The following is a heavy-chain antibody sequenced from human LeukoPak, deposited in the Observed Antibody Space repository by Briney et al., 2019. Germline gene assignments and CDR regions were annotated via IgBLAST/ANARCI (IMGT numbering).Heavy chain of an antibody. V-gene: IGHV4-39*01. Sequence: SETLSLPCTVSGGSISSSSYYWGWIRQPPGKGLEWIGSIYYSGSTYYNPSLKSRVTISVDTSKNQFSLKLSSVTAADTAVYYCARHPDYFDYWGQGTLVTVSS. CDR3: ARHPDYFDY. CDR1: GGSISSSSYY. J-gene: IGHJ4*02. CDR2: IYYSGST.